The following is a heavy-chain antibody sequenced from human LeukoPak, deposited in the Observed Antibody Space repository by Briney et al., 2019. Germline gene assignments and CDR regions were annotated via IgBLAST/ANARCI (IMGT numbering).Heavy chain of an antibody. J-gene: IGHJ4*02. V-gene: IGHV5-51*01. Sequence: GESLKISCKGSGHSFTSHWIGWVRQMPGKGLEWMGIIYPGDSDTTYRPSFQGQVTISVDKSNSTAYLQWSSLKASDTAMYYCAMSSSSISKFDYWGQGTLVTVSS. CDR1: GHSFTSHW. CDR3: AMSSSSISKFDY. D-gene: IGHD6-6*01. CDR2: IYPGDSDT.